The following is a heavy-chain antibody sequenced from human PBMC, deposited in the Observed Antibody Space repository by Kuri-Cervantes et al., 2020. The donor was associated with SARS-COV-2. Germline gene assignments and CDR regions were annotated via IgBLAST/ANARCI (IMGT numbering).Heavy chain of an antibody. D-gene: IGHD3-3*01. Sequence: GSLRLSCAASGFTFSSYAMSWVRQPPGKGLEWIGSVSYSGSAYYNPSLKSRVTIFVDTSKNQLSLWLTSVTAADTAVYYCARYFWSGAYYFDYWGQETLVTVSS. CDR1: GFTFSSYA. V-gene: IGHV4-39*01. CDR3: ARYFWSGAYYFDY. CDR2: VSYSGSA. J-gene: IGHJ4*02.